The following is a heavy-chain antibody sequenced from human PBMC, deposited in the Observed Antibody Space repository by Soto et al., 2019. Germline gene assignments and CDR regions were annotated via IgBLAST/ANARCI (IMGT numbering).Heavy chain of an antibody. V-gene: IGHV3-23*01. CDR2: ISGSGGST. J-gene: IGHJ3*02. CDR1: GFTFSSYA. CDR3: ARDIGDQTSRSTDAFAI. Sequence: QSGGSLRLSCAASGFTFSSYAMSWVRQAPGKGLEWVSAISGSGGSTYYADSVKGRFTISKDNSKNTLYLQMNSLRAEDTAIYYCARDIGDQTSRSTDAFAIWGTAPMVSLS. D-gene: IGHD6-6*01.